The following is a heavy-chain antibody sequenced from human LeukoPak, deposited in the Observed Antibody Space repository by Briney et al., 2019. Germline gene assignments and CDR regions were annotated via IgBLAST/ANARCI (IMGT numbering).Heavy chain of an antibody. CDR3: ARTSPRAATFDY. D-gene: IGHD2-15*01. J-gene: IGHJ4*02. CDR2: IHPSGST. CDR1: GGSITSYY. Sequence: SETLSLTCTVSGGSITSYYWSWIRQPAGKGLEWIGRIHPSGSTNYNPSLKSRVSMSVDTSKNQFSLKLTSVTAADTAVYYCARTSPRAATFDYWGQGTLVTVSS. V-gene: IGHV4-4*07.